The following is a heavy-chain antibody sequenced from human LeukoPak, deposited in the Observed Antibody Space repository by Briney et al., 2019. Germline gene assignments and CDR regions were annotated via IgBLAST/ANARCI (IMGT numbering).Heavy chain of an antibody. V-gene: IGHV4-59*12. J-gene: IGHJ4*02. CDR1: GDSISSYY. D-gene: IGHD6-19*01. Sequence: SETLSLTCSVSGDSISSYYWTWIRQPPGKGLEWIGYFHGSGSTNYNPSLKSRVTISVDTSKNQFSLKLSSVTAADTAVYYCARGLRQWLVNWGQGTLVTVSS. CDR2: FHGSGST. CDR3: ARGLRQWLVN.